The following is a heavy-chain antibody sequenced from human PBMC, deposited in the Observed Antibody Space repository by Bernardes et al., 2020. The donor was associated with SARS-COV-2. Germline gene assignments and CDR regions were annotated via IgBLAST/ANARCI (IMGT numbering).Heavy chain of an antibody. D-gene: IGHD1-26*01. CDR1: GFTFSSYY. CDR2: ISYDGSNK. V-gene: IGHV3-30*04. Sequence: GGSLRLSCAASGFTFSSYYMHWVRQAPGKGLEWVAVISYDGSNKYYAASVKGRFTISRDNSKNTLYLQMNSLRADDTALYYCARDSDAYSGGRLGSGGYWGQGTLVIVSS. J-gene: IGHJ4*02. CDR3: ARDSDAYSGGRLGSGGY.